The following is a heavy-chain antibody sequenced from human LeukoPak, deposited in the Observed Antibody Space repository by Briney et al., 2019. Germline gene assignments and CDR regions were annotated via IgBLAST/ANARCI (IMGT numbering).Heavy chain of an antibody. D-gene: IGHD6-13*01. Sequence: SETLSLTCTVSGGSITDYYWSWIRHSSGKGLERIRYMYYSGSAYYSPSLKTRVTISVDTSKNQFSLKLTSVTAADTAVYYCARSTFSSNWNLWGQGTLVTVSS. CDR2: MYYSGSA. V-gene: IGHV4-59*08. CDR3: ARSTFSSNWNL. J-gene: IGHJ4*02. CDR1: GGSITDYY.